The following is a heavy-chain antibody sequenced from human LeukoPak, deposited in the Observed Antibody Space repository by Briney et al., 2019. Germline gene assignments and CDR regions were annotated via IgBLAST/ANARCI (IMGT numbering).Heavy chain of an antibody. V-gene: IGHV4-30-4*01. CDR2: IYYSGST. CDR1: GDSITSGDYY. CDR3: ARGGPYGDPYTF. Sequence: SQTLSLTCTVSGDSITSGDYYWSWIRQPPGKGLEWIGYIYYSGSTYYNPSLKSRITMSLDTSKNQFSLRLNSVTAADTAVYFCARGGPYGDPYTFWGQGRMIAVS. J-gene: IGHJ4*02. D-gene: IGHD4-17*01.